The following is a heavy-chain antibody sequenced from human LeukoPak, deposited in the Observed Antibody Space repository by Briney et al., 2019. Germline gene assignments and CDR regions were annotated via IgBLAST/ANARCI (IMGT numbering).Heavy chain of an antibody. CDR3: AKEGAYPIITYDS. CDR2: IKQDGSEK. V-gene: IGHV3-7*01. D-gene: IGHD3-10*01. Sequence: GGSLRLSCAASGFTFSSYWMSWVRQAPGKGLEWVANIKQDGSEKYYVDSVKGRFTISRDNAKNSLYLQMDSLRAEDTAVYYCAKEGAYPIITYDSWGQGALVTVSS. CDR1: GFTFSSYW. J-gene: IGHJ5*01.